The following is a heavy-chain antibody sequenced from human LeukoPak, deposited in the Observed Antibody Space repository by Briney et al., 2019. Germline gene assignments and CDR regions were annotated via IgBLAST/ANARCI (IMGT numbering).Heavy chain of an antibody. V-gene: IGHV4-39*01. J-gene: IGHJ4*02. Sequence: KASETLSLTCTVSGGSISRDYWGWIRQPPGKGLEWIGSIYYSGSTYYNPSLKSRVTISVDTSKNQFSLKLSSVTAADTAVYYCARFIVVVPAALTRGYYFDYWGQGTLVTVSS. CDR3: ARFIVVVPAALTRGYYFDY. CDR2: IYYSGST. CDR1: GGSISRDY. D-gene: IGHD2-2*01.